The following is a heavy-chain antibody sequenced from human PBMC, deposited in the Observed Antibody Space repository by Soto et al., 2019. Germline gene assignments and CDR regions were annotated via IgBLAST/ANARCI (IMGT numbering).Heavy chain of an antibody. CDR2: LNSDGSST. CDR3: ARPRPYCGGDCPDS. V-gene: IGHV3-74*01. Sequence: EVQLVESGGGLVQPGGSLRLSCAASGFTFSSYWMHWVRQAPGKGLVWVSRLNSDGSSTSYADSVKGRFTSSRDNAKNTLYLQMNSLRAEDTAVYYCARPRPYCGGDCPDSWGQGTLVTVSS. CDR1: GFTFSSYW. D-gene: IGHD2-21*02. J-gene: IGHJ4*02.